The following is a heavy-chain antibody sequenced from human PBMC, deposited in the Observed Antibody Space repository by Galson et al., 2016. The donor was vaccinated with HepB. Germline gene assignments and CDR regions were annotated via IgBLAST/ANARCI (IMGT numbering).Heavy chain of an antibody. Sequence: SLRLSCAASGFSFSSFGMHWVRQAPAKGLEWVAVIWYDGTIKYYADSVKGRFTISRDNSNNTLYLQMNSLRVEDTAVYFCARDEVGTNSELDFWGQGTLATVSS. CDR3: ARDEVGTNSELDF. D-gene: IGHD1-26*01. J-gene: IGHJ4*02. CDR2: IWYDGTIK. CDR1: GFSFSSFG. V-gene: IGHV3-33*01.